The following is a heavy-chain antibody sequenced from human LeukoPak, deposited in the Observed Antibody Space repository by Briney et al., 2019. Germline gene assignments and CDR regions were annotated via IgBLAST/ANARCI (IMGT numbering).Heavy chain of an antibody. CDR1: GFTFSSYE. V-gene: IGHV3-48*03. J-gene: IGHJ6*02. CDR2: IRRTGSTI. CDR3: ARDRAPPHYDFWSGYYFDYYYGMDV. D-gene: IGHD3-3*01. Sequence: PGGSLRLSCAASGFTFSSYEMNWVRQAPGKGLEWVSYIRRTGSTIYCADSVKGRFNISRDNAKYSLYLQMNSLRAGDTAVYYCARDRAPPHYDFWSGYYFDYYYGMDVWGQGTTVTVSS.